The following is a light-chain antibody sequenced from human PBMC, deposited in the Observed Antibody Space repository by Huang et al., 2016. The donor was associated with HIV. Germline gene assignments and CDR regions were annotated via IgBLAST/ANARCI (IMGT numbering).Light chain of an antibody. J-gene: IGKJ1*01. V-gene: IGKV3-11*01. CDR3: QQRGDWPPKWT. Sequence: EIVLTQSPATLSVSPGERATLSCRASQSVDFYLAWYQQKPGQPPRLLIYDASKRATGIPARFSARGSGTDFTLTISTLEPEDFAVYYCQQRGDWPPKWTFGQGTKVEFK. CDR1: QSVDFY. CDR2: DAS.